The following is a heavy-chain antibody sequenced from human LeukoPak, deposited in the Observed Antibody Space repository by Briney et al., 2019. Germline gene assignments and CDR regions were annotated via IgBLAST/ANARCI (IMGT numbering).Heavy chain of an antibody. J-gene: IGHJ4*02. D-gene: IGHD1-1*01. CDR3: ARRGVKTTRFDY. CDR2: LYNSGTT. V-gene: IGHV4-59*01. CDR1: GGSINTYY. Sequence: SETLSLTCTVSGGSINTYYWSWIRQPPGKGLEWIGYLYNSGTTNYNPSLKSRVSISGDTSKNQFSLKPNSVTAADTAVYYCARRGVKTTRFDYWGQGILVTVSS.